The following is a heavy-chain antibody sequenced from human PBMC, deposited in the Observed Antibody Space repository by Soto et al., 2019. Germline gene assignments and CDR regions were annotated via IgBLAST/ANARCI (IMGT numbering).Heavy chain of an antibody. D-gene: IGHD3-10*01. CDR1: GYTFSSYH. V-gene: IGHV1-46*01. J-gene: IGHJ4*02. CDR2: INPRGGST. Sequence: QVQLVESGSEVMKPGASVRVSCKTSGYTFSSYHLHWVRQAPGQGLEWMGIINPRGGSTSYAQKFQGRVTMTRDTSTSTVYMELSSLRSEDTAVYYYARGNTYGTGNYAKFDTCGQGTLVTVSS. CDR3: ARGNTYGTGNYAKFDT.